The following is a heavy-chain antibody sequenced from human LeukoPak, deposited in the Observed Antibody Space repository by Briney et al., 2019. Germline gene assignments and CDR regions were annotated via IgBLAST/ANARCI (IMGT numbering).Heavy chain of an antibody. D-gene: IGHD5-18*01. V-gene: IGHV4-59*01. CDR3: ARDRGYSYGQFFDY. J-gene: IGHJ4*02. Sequence: SETLSLTCTVSGGSISSYYWSWIRQPPGKGLEWIGYIYYSGSTNYNPSLKSRVTISVDTSKNQFSLKLSSVTATDTAVYYCARDRGYSYGQFFDYWGQGTLVTVSS. CDR2: IYYSGST. CDR1: GGSISSYY.